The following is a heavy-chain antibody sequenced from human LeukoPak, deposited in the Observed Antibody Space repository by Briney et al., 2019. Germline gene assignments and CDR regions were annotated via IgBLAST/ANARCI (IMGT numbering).Heavy chain of an antibody. CDR2: ISYDGSNK. D-gene: IGHD6-6*01. V-gene: IGHV3-30-3*01. CDR3: AREYSSSSVPFDY. J-gene: IGHJ4*02. Sequence: GGSLRLSCAASGFTFSSYAMHWVRQAPGKGLEWVAVISYDGSNKYYADSVKGRFTISRDNSKNTLYLQVNSLRAEDTAVYYCAREYSSSSVPFDYWGQGTLVTVSS. CDR1: GFTFSSYA.